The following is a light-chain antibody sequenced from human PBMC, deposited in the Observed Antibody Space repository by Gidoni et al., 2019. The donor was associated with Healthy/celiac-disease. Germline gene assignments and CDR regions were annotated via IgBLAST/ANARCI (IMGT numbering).Light chain of an antibody. CDR3: QQYNNWPPKYT. CDR1: QSVSSN. V-gene: IGKV3-15*01. Sequence: EIVMTQSPATLSVSPGERATLSCRASQSVSSNLAWYQQNPGQAPSILIYGASTRATGIPARFRGSGSGTEFTLTISSLQSEDFAVYYCQQYNNWPPKYTFGQXTKLEIK. J-gene: IGKJ2*01. CDR2: GAS.